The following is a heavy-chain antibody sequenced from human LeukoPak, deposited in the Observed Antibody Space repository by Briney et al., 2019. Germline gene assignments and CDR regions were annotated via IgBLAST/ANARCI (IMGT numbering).Heavy chain of an antibody. Sequence: SETLSLTCTVSGGSISSYYWSWIRQPPGKGLEWIGYIYYSGSTHYNPSLKSRVTISVDTSKNQFSLKLSSVTAADTAVYYCARGSDYDDYFYMDFWGKGTTVTVSS. CDR2: IYYSGST. CDR3: ARGSDYDDYFYMDF. J-gene: IGHJ6*03. CDR1: GGSISSYY. V-gene: IGHV4-59*01.